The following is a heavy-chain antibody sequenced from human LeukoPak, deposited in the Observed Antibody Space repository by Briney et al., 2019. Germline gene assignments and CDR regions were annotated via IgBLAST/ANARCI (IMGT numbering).Heavy chain of an antibody. CDR2: INPNSSGT. Sequence: GASVKVSCKASGYTFTGYYMHWVRQAPGQGLEWMGRINPNSSGTNYAQKFQGRVTMTRDTSISTAYMELSRLRSDDTAVYYCARDKAKGEAAAGFWGQGTLVTVSS. CDR3: ARDKAKGEAAAGF. V-gene: IGHV1-2*06. J-gene: IGHJ4*02. CDR1: GYTFTGYY. D-gene: IGHD6-13*01.